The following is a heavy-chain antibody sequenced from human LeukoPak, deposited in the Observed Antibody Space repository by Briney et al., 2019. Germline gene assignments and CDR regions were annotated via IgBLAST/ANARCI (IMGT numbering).Heavy chain of an antibody. CDR2: INNDGSSA. CDR1: GFTFNNYW. CDR3: ARRGTGHGMDV. J-gene: IGHJ6*02. D-gene: IGHD1-1*01. V-gene: IGHV3-74*01. Sequence: GGSLRLSCAASGFTFNNYWIHWVRQVPGKGLVWVSRINNDGSSASYVDSVKGRFTISRDNAKNALFLQMNSLRAEDTAVYYCARRGTGHGMDVWGQGTTVTVSS.